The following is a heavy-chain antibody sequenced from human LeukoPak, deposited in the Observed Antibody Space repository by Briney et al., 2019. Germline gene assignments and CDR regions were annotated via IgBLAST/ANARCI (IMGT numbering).Heavy chain of an antibody. CDR1: GFSLSTSGVG. V-gene: IGHV2-5*01. D-gene: IGHD3-3*01. CDR3: AHRPAPYYDFWSGYYRDAFDI. Sequence: ESGPTLVKPTQTLTLTCTFSGFSLSTSGVGVGWIRQPPGKALEWLALIYWNDDKRYSPSLKSRLTITKDTSKNQVVLTMTNIDPVDTATYYCAHRPAPYYDFWSGYYRDAFDIWGQGTMVTVSS. J-gene: IGHJ3*02. CDR2: IYWNDDK.